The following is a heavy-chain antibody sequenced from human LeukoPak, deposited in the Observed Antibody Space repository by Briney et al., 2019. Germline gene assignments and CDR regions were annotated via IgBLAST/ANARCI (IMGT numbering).Heavy chain of an antibody. Sequence: SETLSLTCTVSGGSISSSSYYWGWIRQPPGKGLEWIGSIYYSGSTYYNPSLKSRVTISVDTSKNQFSLKLSSVTAADTAVYYCAREGSGDSRGDFDPWGQGTLVTVSS. D-gene: IGHD1-26*01. CDR2: IYYSGST. CDR3: AREGSGDSRGDFDP. V-gene: IGHV4-39*07. CDR1: GGSISSSSYY. J-gene: IGHJ5*02.